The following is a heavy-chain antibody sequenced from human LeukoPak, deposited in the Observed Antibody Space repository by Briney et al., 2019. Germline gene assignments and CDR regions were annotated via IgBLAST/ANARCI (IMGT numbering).Heavy chain of an antibody. D-gene: IGHD6-13*01. CDR1: GYTFTSYD. V-gene: IGHV1-8*01. J-gene: IGHJ6*03. CDR2: MNPNSGNT. CDR3: TRGGAIHSSWYFHYYYYYMDV. Sequence: ASVKVSCKASGYTFTSYDINWVRQATGQGLEWMRWMNPNSGNTGYAQKFQGRVTMTRNTSISTAYMELSSLRSEDTAVYYCTRGGAIHSSWYFHYYYYYMDVWGKGTTVTVSS.